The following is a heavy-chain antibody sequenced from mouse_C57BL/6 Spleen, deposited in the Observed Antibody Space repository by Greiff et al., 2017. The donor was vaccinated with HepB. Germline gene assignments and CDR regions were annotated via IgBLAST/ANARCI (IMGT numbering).Heavy chain of an antibody. D-gene: IGHD1-1*01. CDR3: ARGIIEGVDFAY. Sequence: EVQLQQSGPELVKPGASVKISCKASGYTFTDYYMNWVKQSHGKSLEWIGDINPNNGGTSYNQKFKGKTTLTVDKSSSTAYMELRSLTSEDSAVYYCARGIIEGVDFAYWGQGTLVTVSA. CDR2: INPNNGGT. J-gene: IGHJ3*01. V-gene: IGHV1-26*01. CDR1: GYTFTDYY.